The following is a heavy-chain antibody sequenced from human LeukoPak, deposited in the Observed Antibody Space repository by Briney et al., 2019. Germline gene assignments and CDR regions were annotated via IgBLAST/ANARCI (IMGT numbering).Heavy chain of an antibody. D-gene: IGHD6-6*01. Sequence: SETLSLTCAVYGGSFSGYYWSSIRQPPGKGLEWIGEINHSGSTNYNPSLKSRVTISVDTSKNQFSLKLSSVTAADTAVYYCARGRYSSSDYWGQGTLVTVSS. CDR3: ARGRYSSSDY. J-gene: IGHJ4*02. CDR1: GGSFSGYY. CDR2: INHSGST. V-gene: IGHV4-34*01.